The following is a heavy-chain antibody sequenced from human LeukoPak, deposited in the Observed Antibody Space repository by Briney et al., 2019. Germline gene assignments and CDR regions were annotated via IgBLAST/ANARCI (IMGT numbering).Heavy chain of an antibody. CDR1: GFTVSSNY. Sequence: GGSLRLSCAASGFTVSSNYVSWVRQAPGKGLEWVSVIYSGDNTYYADSVKGRFTISREKSKNTLYLEMKSLRTEDTAAYYCARTPGGYDSAWGSPVRYFDYRGQGTLVTVSS. D-gene: IGHD3-16*01. V-gene: IGHV3-66*02. CDR3: ARTPGGYDSAWGSPVRYFDY. J-gene: IGHJ4*02. CDR2: IYSGDNT.